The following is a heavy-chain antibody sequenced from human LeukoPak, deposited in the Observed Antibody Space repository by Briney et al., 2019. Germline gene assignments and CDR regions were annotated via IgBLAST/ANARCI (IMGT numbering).Heavy chain of an antibody. J-gene: IGHJ4*02. D-gene: IGHD6-6*01. CDR1: GFTFSSYS. CDR2: ISGSGGST. V-gene: IGHV3-23*01. CDR3: AKDPPRVIRLGAPVDY. Sequence: GGSLRLSCAASGFTFSSYSMNWVRQAPGKGLEWVSAISGSGGSTYYADSVKGRFTISRDNSKNTLYLQMNSLRAEDTAVYYCAKDPPRVIRLGAPVDYWGQGTLVTVSS.